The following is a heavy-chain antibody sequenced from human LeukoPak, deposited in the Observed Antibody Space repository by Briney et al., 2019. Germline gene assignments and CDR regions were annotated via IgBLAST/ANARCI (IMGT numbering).Heavy chain of an antibody. V-gene: IGHV4-61*08. D-gene: IGHD3-9*01. CDR3: AKGILTGYYPPYFDY. CDR1: GGSISSGGYY. CDR2: IYYSGST. Sequence: SETLSLTCTVSGGSISSGGYYWSWIRQHPGKGLEWIGYIYYSGSTNYNPSLKSRVTISVDTSKNQFSLKLSSVTAADTAVYYCAKGILTGYYPPYFDYWGQGTLVTVSS. J-gene: IGHJ4*02.